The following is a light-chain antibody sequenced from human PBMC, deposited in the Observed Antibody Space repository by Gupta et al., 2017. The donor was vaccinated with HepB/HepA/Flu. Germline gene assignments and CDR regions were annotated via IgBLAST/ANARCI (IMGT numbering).Light chain of an antibody. V-gene: IGKV4-1*01. Sequence: DIVMTKSPDSLAVSLGERATINCKSSQSLLDRSYNRNFLAWYQQKPGQPPKLLIYWASTRESGVPDRFSGSGSGTDFTLTISSLQAEDVAVYYCQQYYSTLSMCSFGQGTKLEIK. CDR1: QSLLDRSYNRNF. CDR2: WAS. CDR3: QQYYSTLSMCS. J-gene: IGKJ2*04.